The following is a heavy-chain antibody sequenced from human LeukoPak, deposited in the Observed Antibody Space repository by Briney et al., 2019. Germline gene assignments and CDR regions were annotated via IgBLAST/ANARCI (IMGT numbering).Heavy chain of an antibody. J-gene: IGHJ4*02. V-gene: IGHV4-34*01. CDR2: INHSGST. D-gene: IGHD6-13*01. CDR1: GGSFSGYY. Sequence: PSETLSLTCAVYGGSFSGYYWSWIRQPPGKGLEWIGEINHSGSTNYNPSLKSRVTISVDTSKNQFSLKLSSVTAADTAVYYCARGQLLRQQLESLHFDYWGQGTLVTVSS. CDR3: ARGQLLRQQLESLHFDY.